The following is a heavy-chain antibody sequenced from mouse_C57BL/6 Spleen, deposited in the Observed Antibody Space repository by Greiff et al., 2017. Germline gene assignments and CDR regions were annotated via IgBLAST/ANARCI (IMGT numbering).Heavy chain of an antibody. J-gene: IGHJ2*01. D-gene: IGHD1-1*01. Sequence: EVHLVESGGGLVQPKGSLKLSCAASGFSFNTYAMNWVRQAPGKGLEWVARIRSKSNNYATYYADSVKDRFTISRDDSESMLYLQMNNLKTEDTAMYYCVRGGYYGDFDYWGQGTTLTVSS. V-gene: IGHV10-1*01. CDR3: VRGGYYGDFDY. CDR2: IRSKSNNYAT. CDR1: GFSFNTYA.